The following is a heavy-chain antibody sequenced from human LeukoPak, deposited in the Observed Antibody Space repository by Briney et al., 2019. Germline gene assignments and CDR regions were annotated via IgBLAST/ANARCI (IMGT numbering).Heavy chain of an antibody. CDR3: ARDVAVAGTGWFDP. CDR1: GGTFSSYA. Sequence: GASVKVSCKASGGTFSSYAISWVRQAPGQGLEWMGRIIPILGIANYAQKFQGRVTITADKSTSTAYMELSSLRSEDTAVYYCARDVAVAGTGWFDPWGQGTLVTVSS. J-gene: IGHJ5*02. CDR2: IIPILGIA. V-gene: IGHV1-69*04. D-gene: IGHD6-19*01.